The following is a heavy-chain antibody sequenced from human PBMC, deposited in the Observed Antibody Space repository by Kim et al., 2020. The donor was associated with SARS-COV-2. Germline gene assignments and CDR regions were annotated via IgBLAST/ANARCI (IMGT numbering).Heavy chain of an antibody. CDR2: INHSGST. V-gene: IGHV4-34*01. D-gene: IGHD3-22*01. CDR1: GGSFSGYY. CDR3: ARDTKTYYYDTARRREVGMDV. Sequence: SETLSLTCAVYGGSFSGYYWSWIRQPPGKGLEWIGEINHSGSTNYNPSLKSRVTISVDTSKNQFSLKLSSVTAADTAVYYCARDTKTYYYDTARRREVGMDVWGQGTTVTVSS. J-gene: IGHJ6*02.